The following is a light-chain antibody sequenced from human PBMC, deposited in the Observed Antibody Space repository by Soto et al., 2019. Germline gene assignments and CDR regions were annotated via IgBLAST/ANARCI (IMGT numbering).Light chain of an antibody. CDR2: DNN. Sequence: QFVLTQPPSVCAAPGQRVSISCSGSSYSIGTHYVAWYQQVPGTPPKLLIYDNNKRPSGTPDRFSGSKSGTSATLGITGLQTGDEADYYCGTWDTGLVWVFGGGTKLTVL. V-gene: IGLV1-51*01. CDR3: GTWDTGLVWV. J-gene: IGLJ3*02. CDR1: SYSIGTHY.